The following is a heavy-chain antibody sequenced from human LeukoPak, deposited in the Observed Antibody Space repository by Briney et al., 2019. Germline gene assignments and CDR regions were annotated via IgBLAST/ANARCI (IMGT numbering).Heavy chain of an antibody. CDR2: INGDGTST. D-gene: IGHD4-17*01. CDR3: AKEPHSDYSDHTDSFDI. CDR1: GFTFSSYW. Sequence: GGSLRLSCAASGFTFSSYWMHWVRHAPGKGLVWVSRINGDGTSTDYADSVKGRFSISRDNAKNTLYLQMNSLRSEDTAVYYCAKEPHSDYSDHTDSFDIWGQGTMVTVSS. J-gene: IGHJ3*02. V-gene: IGHV3-74*01.